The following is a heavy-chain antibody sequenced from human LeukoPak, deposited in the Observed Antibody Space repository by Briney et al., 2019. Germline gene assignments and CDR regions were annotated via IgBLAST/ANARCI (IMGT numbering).Heavy chain of an antibody. CDR2: IYSGGST. CDR3: ATPGYSGYDLRFDY. D-gene: IGHD5-12*01. V-gene: IGHV3-53*01. CDR1: GFTVSSNY. J-gene: IGHJ4*02. Sequence: GGSLRLSCAASGFTVSSNYMSWVRQAPGKGLEWVSVIYSGGSTYYADSVKGRFTISRDNSKNTLYLQMNSLRAEDTAVYYCATPGYSGYDLRFDYWGQGTLVTVSS.